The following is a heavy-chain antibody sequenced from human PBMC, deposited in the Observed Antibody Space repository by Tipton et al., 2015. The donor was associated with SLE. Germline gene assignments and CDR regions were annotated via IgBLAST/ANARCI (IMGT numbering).Heavy chain of an antibody. CDR1: GGSISSGDYY. D-gene: IGHD1-26*01. Sequence: TLSLTCTVSGGSISSGDYYWSWIRQPPGKGLEWIGEINHSGSTNYNPSLKSRVTISVDTSKNQFSLKLSSVTAADTAVYYCARGIVGAPDLWGRGTLVTVSS. V-gene: IGHV4-39*07. J-gene: IGHJ2*01. CDR3: ARGIVGAPDL. CDR2: INHSGST.